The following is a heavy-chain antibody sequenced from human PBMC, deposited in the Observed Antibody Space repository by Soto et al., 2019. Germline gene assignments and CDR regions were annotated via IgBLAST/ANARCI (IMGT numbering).Heavy chain of an antibody. Sequence: GGSLRLSCAASGFTVSSNYMSWVRQAPGKGLEWVSVIYSGGSTYYADSVKGRFTISRDNSKNTLYLQMNSLRAEDTAVYYCASHLGELSLVPYFDYWGQGTLVTVSS. D-gene: IGHD3-16*02. J-gene: IGHJ4*02. V-gene: IGHV3-66*04. CDR3: ASHLGELSLVPYFDY. CDR1: GFTVSSNY. CDR2: IYSGGST.